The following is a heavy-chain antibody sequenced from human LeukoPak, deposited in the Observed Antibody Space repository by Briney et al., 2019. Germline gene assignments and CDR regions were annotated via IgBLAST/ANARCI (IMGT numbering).Heavy chain of an antibody. V-gene: IGHV3-30*19. CDR2: ISYDVITK. Sequence: GGSLRLSCAASGFAFNTYAMHWVRQAPGKGLEWVAVISYDVITKYYADSVKGRFTLSRDNSKNILFLQMDSLRAEDTAVYFCAREDYGASGSSLGNLDYWGQGTLVTVSS. CDR3: AREDYGASGSSLGNLDY. CDR1: GFAFNTYA. J-gene: IGHJ4*02. D-gene: IGHD4/OR15-4a*01.